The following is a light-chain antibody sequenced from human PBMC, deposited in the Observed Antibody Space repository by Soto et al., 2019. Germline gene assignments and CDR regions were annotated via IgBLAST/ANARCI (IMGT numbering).Light chain of an antibody. J-gene: IGLJ2*01. CDR2: RNN. CDR3: AAWDGRVSDRL. Sequence: QSVLTQPPSASGTPGQRVTISCSGSSSNIGSNFVYWYQQLPGTAPKLLIYRNNQRPFGVPDRFSGSKSGTSASLAISGLRSEDEADYYCAAWDGRVSDRLFGGGTKVTVL. CDR1: SSNIGSNF. V-gene: IGLV1-47*01.